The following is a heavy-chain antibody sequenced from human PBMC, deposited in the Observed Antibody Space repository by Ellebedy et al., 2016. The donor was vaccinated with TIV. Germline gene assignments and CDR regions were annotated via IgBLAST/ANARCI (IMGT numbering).Heavy chain of an antibody. CDR2: IYYSGST. J-gene: IGHJ4*02. D-gene: IGHD4-17*01. Sequence: SETLSLXXSVSGDSISSSSYFWGWIRQPPGKGLDWIGIIYYSGSTYYNPSLNSQVTISIDTSKNQFSLNLSSVTAADTAVYYCARPLRSTVTTSIYFDYWGQGTLVTVSS. CDR1: GDSISSSSYF. CDR3: ARPLRSTVTTSIYFDY. V-gene: IGHV4-39*01.